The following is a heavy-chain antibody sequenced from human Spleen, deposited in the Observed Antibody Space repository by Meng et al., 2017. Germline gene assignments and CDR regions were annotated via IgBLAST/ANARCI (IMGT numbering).Heavy chain of an antibody. Sequence: EMQLLESGGGLVQPGGSLRLSCGASGFRFSDHYMDWVRQAPGKGLEWVGQIRNKAASYTTEYAASVKGRFTISRDDSKNTVYLQMNNLKSDDTAVYYCSDFGAAALAPWGQGTLVTVSS. CDR2: IRNKAASYTT. D-gene: IGHD6-13*01. CDR3: SDFGAAALAP. J-gene: IGHJ5*02. CDR1: GFRFSDHY. V-gene: IGHV3-72*01.